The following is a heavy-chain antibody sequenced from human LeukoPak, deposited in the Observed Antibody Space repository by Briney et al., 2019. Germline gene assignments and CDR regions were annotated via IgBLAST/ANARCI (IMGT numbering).Heavy chain of an antibody. V-gene: IGHV1-69*04. J-gene: IGHJ4*02. CDR2: IIPILGIA. CDR3: ASGDSVRGVIDY. Sequence: GASVKVSCKASGGTFSSYAISWVRQAPGQGLEWMGRIIPILGIANYAQEFQGRVTITADKSTSTAYMELSSLRSEDTAVYYCASGDSVRGVIDYWGQGTLVTVSS. CDR1: GGTFSSYA. D-gene: IGHD3-10*02.